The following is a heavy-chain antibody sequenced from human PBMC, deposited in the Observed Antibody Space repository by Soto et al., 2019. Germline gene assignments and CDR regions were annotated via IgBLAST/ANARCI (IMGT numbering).Heavy chain of an antibody. CDR3: ARDGSGYRSRASPMDV. V-gene: IGHV1-69*01. CDR1: GDTFSSYA. D-gene: IGHD3-22*01. CDR2: IIPIFGTA. J-gene: IGHJ6*02. Sequence: QVQLVQSGAEVKKPGSSVKVSCKASGDTFSSYANSWVRQAPGQGLEWMGGIIPIFGTANYAQKFQGRVTITADESTSTAYMELSSLRSEDTAVYYCARDGSGYRSRASPMDVWGQGTTVTVSS.